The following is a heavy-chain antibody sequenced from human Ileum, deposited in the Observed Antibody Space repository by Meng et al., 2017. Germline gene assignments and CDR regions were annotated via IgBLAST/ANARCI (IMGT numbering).Heavy chain of an antibody. Sequence: GESLKISCAASGFIFSSYWMNWVRQAPGKGLEWVANIKLDGSEKYYVDSVKGRFTISRDNAKNSLYLQMNSLRVDDTAVYSCTRINGYSSSTDYWGQGTLVTVSS. D-gene: IGHD6-13*01. J-gene: IGHJ4*02. CDR3: TRINGYSSSTDY. CDR1: GFIFSSYW. CDR2: IKLDGSEK. V-gene: IGHV3-7*01.